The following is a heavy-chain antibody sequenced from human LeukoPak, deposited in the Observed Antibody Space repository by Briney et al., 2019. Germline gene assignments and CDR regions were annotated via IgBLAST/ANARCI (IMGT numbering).Heavy chain of an antibody. CDR2: ISSSSSNI. Sequence: GGSLRLSCAASGFTFSSYSMNWVRQAPGKGREGVSYISSSSSNIYYADSVKGRFTISRDNAKTSLYLQMNSLRVEATAVYYCAKRIAAAGKYYFDYWGQGTLVTVSS. CDR1: GFTFSSYS. D-gene: IGHD6-13*01. V-gene: IGHV3-48*01. CDR3: AKRIAAAGKYYFDY. J-gene: IGHJ4*02.